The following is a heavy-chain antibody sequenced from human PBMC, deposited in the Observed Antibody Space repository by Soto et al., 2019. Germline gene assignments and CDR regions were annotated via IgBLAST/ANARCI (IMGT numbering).Heavy chain of an antibody. CDR3: VKELVNSGWTYFDY. D-gene: IGHD6-19*01. Sequence: PGGSLRLSCAASGFTFSTYAMSWVRQAPGKGLEWVSAISDSGGRTYYVDSVKGRFTISRDNSTNTLYLQMNSLRAEDTAVYFCVKELVNSGWTYFDYWGQGTLVTVSS. CDR1: GFTFSTYA. CDR2: ISDSGGRT. V-gene: IGHV3-23*01. J-gene: IGHJ4*02.